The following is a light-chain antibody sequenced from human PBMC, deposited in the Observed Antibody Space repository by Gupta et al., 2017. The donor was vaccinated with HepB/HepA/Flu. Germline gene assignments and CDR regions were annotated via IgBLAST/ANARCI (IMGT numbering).Light chain of an antibody. Sequence: SYELTQPPSVSVSPGQTARITCSGDALPTKYAYWYQQKSGQAPVLVIYEDNKRPSGIPARLSGTSSGTMATLTISGAQREDEADYYCYSTDSSGRQRVFGGGTKLTVI. J-gene: IGLJ3*02. CDR1: ALPTKY. V-gene: IGLV3-10*01. CDR3: YSTDSSGRQRV. CDR2: EDN.